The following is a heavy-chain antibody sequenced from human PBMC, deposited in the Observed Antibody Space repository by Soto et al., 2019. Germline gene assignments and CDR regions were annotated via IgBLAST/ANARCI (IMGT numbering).Heavy chain of an antibody. V-gene: IGHV3-23*01. CDR2: IGASGDIT. J-gene: IGHJ4*02. Sequence: GGSLRLSCAASGFSFTNFAMSWVRQAPGKGLEWVAGIGASGDITWYADSVKGRLSISRDNSKNTLYLQLKSLRFEDTAVYYCANDDFTDRADDYFDYCGQGTLVTVST. CDR3: ANDDFTDRADDYFDY. D-gene: IGHD2-21*02. CDR1: GFSFTNFA.